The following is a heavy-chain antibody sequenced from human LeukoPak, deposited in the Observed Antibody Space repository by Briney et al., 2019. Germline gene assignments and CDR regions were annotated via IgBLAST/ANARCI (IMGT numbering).Heavy chain of an antibody. Sequence: SGPTLVKPTQTLTLTCTFSGFSLSTSGVGVGWIRQPPGKALEWLALIHWDHDKRYSPSLKTRLTITKDTSQNQVVLTMTNMDPVDTATYYCARLYYYGSGSYFYFDYWGQGTLVTVSS. CDR1: GFSLSTSGVG. D-gene: IGHD3-10*01. J-gene: IGHJ4*02. V-gene: IGHV2-5*02. CDR2: IHWDHDK. CDR3: ARLYYYGSGSYFYFDY.